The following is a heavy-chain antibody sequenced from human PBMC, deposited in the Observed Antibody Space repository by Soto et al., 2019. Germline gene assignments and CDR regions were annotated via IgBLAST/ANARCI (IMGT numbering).Heavy chain of an antibody. CDR1: GFSLSTSGVG. D-gene: IGHD3-22*01. CDR2: IYWSDDK. J-gene: IGHJ4*02. Sequence: SGPTLVNPTQTLTLTCTFSGFSLSTSGVGVGWIRQPPGKALEWLALIYWSDDKRYSPSLKSRLTITKDTSKNQVVLTMTNMDPVDTATYYCAHRTGPHYYYDSSGYFNYWGQGTLVTVSS. V-gene: IGHV2-5*01. CDR3: AHRTGPHYYYDSSGYFNY.